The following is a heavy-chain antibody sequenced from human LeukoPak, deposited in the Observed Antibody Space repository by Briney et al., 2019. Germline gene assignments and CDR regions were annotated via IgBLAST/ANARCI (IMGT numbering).Heavy chain of an antibody. V-gene: IGHV3-30*02. Sequence: GGSLRLSCAASGFIFSSYGMHWVRQAPDKGLEWVAFIRYDGSRKYYADSVKGRFTISRDNSKNTLYLQMNSLRAEDTAVYYCAKYLIAVAGRYFDYWGQGTLVTVSS. D-gene: IGHD6-19*01. CDR2: IRYDGSRK. CDR1: GFIFSSYG. J-gene: IGHJ4*02. CDR3: AKYLIAVAGRYFDY.